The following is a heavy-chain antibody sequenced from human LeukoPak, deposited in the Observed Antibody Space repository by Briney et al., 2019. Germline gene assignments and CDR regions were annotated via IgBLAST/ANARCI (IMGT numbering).Heavy chain of an antibody. CDR2: ISSRSSYI. Sequence: GGSLRVSCAASGFTFSGYSMNWVRQAPGKGLEWVSSISSRSSYIYYADSVKGRFTISRDNAKNSLYLQMNSLRAEDTAVYYCARDGPADGYNYLIDAFDIWGQGTMVTVSS. V-gene: IGHV3-21*01. J-gene: IGHJ3*02. D-gene: IGHD5-24*01. CDR1: GFTFSGYS. CDR3: ARDGPADGYNYLIDAFDI.